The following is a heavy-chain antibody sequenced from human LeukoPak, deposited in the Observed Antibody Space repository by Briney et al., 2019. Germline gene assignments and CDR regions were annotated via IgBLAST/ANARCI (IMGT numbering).Heavy chain of an antibody. CDR3: ARMVGLVSDF. CDR1: GDSVSSNSAA. J-gene: IGHJ4*02. CDR2: TYYRSKWHS. V-gene: IGHV6-1*01. D-gene: IGHD3-10*01. Sequence: SQTLSLTCAISGDSVSSNSAAWNWIRQSPSRGLEWLGRTYYRSKWHSYYAPSVKSRITINPDTSKNQFSLQLKSVTPEDTAVYYCARMVGLVSDFWGQGTLVTVSS.